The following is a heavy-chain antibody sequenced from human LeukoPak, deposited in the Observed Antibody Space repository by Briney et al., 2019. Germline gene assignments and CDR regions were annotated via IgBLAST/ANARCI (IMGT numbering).Heavy chain of an antibody. CDR3: ARLRFDFWSGYTHPYFDY. D-gene: IGHD3-3*01. J-gene: IGHJ4*02. CDR2: IYYSGTT. Sequence: KPSETLSLTCTVSGGSISSSSYSWGWIRQPPRKGLEWIGSIYYSGTTYYNPSLKSRVTISVDTSKIQFSLKLSSVAATDTAVYFGARLRFDFWSGYTHPYFDYWGQGTLVTVSS. V-gene: IGHV4-39*01. CDR1: GGSISSSSYS.